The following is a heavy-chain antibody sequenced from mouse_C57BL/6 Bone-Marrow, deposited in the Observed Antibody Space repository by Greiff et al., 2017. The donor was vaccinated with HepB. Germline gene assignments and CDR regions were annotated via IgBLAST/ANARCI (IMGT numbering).Heavy chain of an antibody. CDR2: INPGSGGT. D-gene: IGHD2-12*01. CDR1: GYAFTNYL. J-gene: IGHJ2*01. CDR3: ARDDHFDY. V-gene: IGHV1-54*01. Sequence: VQLQQSVAELVRPGTSVKVSCKASGYAFTNYLIEWVKQRPGQGLEWIGVINPGSGGTNYNEKFKGKATLTADKSSSTAYMQLSSLTSEDSAVYFCARDDHFDYWGQGTTLTVSS.